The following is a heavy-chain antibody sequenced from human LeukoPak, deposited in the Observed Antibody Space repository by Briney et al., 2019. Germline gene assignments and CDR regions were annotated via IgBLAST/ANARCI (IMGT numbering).Heavy chain of an antibody. D-gene: IGHD4-17*01. Sequence: ASVKVSCKASGYTFTSYGISWVRQAPGQGLEWMGWISAYNGNTNYAQKLQGRVTMTTDTSTSTAYMELRSLRSDDTAVYYCAKKARHYGDYVFTDSWGQGTLVTVSS. CDR3: AKKARHYGDYVFTDS. J-gene: IGHJ4*02. V-gene: IGHV1-18*01. CDR1: GYTFTSYG. CDR2: ISAYNGNT.